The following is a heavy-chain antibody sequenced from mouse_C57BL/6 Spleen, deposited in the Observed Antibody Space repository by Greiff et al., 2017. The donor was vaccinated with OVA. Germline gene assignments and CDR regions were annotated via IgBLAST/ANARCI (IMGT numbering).Heavy chain of an antibody. CDR3: AKDSSGYGVDY. Sequence: EVQLQQSGPELVKPGASVKISCKASGYSFTGYYMNWVKQSPEKSLEWIGEINPSTGGTTYNQKFKAKATLTVDKSSSTAYMQLKSLTSEDSAVYYCAKDSSGYGVDYWGQGTTLTVSS. D-gene: IGHD3-2*02. CDR1: GYSFTGYY. V-gene: IGHV1-42*01. J-gene: IGHJ2*01. CDR2: INPSTGGT.